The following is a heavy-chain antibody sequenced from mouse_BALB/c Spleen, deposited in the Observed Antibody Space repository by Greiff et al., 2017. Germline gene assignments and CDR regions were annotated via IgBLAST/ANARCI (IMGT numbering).Heavy chain of an antibody. CDR1: GYSITSDYA. D-gene: IGHD1-2*01. CDR3: ASTTATFWYFDV. J-gene: IGHJ1*01. Sequence: EVMLVESGPGLVKPSQSLPLTCTVTGYSITSDYAWNWIRQFPGNKLEWMGYISYSGSTSYNPSLKSRISITRDTSKNQFFLQLNSVTTEDTATYYCASTTATFWYFDVWGAGTTVTVSS. CDR2: ISYSGST. V-gene: IGHV3-2*02.